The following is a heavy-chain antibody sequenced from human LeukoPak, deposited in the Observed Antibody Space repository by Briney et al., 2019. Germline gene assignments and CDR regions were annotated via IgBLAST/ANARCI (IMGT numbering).Heavy chain of an antibody. CDR2: ISSSSSYI. Sequence: GGSLRLSCAASGFTFSIYSMNWVRQAPGKGLEWVSSISSSSSYIYYADSVKGRFTISRDNAKNSLYLQMNSLRAEDTAVYYCARSDYGDYEGCLDYWGQGTLVTVSS. V-gene: IGHV3-21*01. D-gene: IGHD4-17*01. CDR1: GFTFSIYS. CDR3: ARSDYGDYEGCLDY. J-gene: IGHJ4*02.